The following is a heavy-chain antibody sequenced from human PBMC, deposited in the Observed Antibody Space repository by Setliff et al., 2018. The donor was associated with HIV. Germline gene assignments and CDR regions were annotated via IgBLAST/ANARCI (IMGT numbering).Heavy chain of an antibody. Sequence: ASLKVSCKASGYSFINYGISWVRQAPGQGPEWMGWISAYTGHTDYAPRLLGRVTMTTDTSTSTAYMELRSLTSDDTAVYYCARARLQGIVTAVGPRDNCLDPWGQGTRVTVSS. CDR3: ARARLQGIVTAVGPRDNCLDP. V-gene: IGHV1-18*01. J-gene: IGHJ5*02. D-gene: IGHD1-26*01. CDR1: GYSFINYG. CDR2: ISAYTGHT.